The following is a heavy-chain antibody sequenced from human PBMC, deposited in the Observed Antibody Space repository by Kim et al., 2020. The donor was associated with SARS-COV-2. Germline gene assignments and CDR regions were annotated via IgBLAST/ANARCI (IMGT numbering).Heavy chain of an antibody. D-gene: IGHD1-26*01. V-gene: IGHV3-11*06. CDR3: AREVYSGSLGWFDP. J-gene: IGHJ5*02. Sequence: SVKGRFTTSRGNAKNSLYLQMNSLRAEDTAVYYCAREVYSGSLGWFDPWGQGTLVTVSS.